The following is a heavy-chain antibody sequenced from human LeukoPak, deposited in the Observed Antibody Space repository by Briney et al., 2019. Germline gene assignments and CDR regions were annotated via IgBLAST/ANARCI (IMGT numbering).Heavy chain of an antibody. D-gene: IGHD2-2*01. CDR3: ASDPVRYCSSTSCYQKGHYYYYYMDV. CDR1: GGTFSSYT. CDR2: IIPILGIA. V-gene: IGHV1-69*02. J-gene: IGHJ6*03. Sequence: SVKVSFNASGGTFSSYTISWVRQPPGQGLEWMGSIIPILGIANYAQKFQGRVTITADKSTSTAYMELSSLRSEDTAVYYCASDPVRYCSSTSCYQKGHYYYYYMDVWGKGTTVTVSS.